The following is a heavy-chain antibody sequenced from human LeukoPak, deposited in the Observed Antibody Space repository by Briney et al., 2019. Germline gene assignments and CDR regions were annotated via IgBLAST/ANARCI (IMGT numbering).Heavy chain of an antibody. CDR1: GFTFSSYA. CDR2: ISGSGGST. D-gene: IGHD6-13*01. J-gene: IGHJ6*02. CDR3: ARRPGTPRGPYGMDV. V-gene: IGHV3-23*01. Sequence: GGSLRLSCAASGFTFSSYAMSWVRQAPGKGLEWVSAISGSGGSTYYADSVKGRFTISRDNAKNSLYLQMNSLRAEDTAVYYCARRPGTPRGPYGMDVWGQGTTVTVSS.